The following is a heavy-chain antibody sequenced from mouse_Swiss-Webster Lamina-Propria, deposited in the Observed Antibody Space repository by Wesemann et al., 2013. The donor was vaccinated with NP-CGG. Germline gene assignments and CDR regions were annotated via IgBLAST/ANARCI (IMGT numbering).Heavy chain of an antibody. Sequence: LEWVAYISNGGGSTYYPDTVKGRFTISRDNAKNTLYLQMSRLKSEDTAMYYCARGGYYDPQAWFAYWGQGTLVTVSA. J-gene: IGHJ3*01. CDR3: ARGGYYDPQAWFAY. D-gene: IGHD1-1*01. CDR2: ISNGGGST. V-gene: IGHV5-12*01.